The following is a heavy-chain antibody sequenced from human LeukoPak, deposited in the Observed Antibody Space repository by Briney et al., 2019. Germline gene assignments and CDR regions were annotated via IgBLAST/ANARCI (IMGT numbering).Heavy chain of an antibody. CDR3: ATGTNGLYGSNRFQGYFDD. J-gene: IGHJ4*02. D-gene: IGHD6-13*01. V-gene: IGHV1-69*10. CDR2: ITPTYGLV. Sequence: SVKVSCKASGGTFSKYAISWVRQAPGQGLEWMGGITPTYGLVHYAQKFQGRVTPTTDTSTGTADLEMNSLTFEDTAVYYCATGTNGLYGSNRFQGYFDDWGQGTLVTVLS. CDR1: GGTFSKYA.